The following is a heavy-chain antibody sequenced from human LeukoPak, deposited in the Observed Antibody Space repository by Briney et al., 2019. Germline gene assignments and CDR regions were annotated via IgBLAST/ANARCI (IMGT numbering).Heavy chain of an antibody. CDR1: GFTFSSYW. J-gene: IGHJ4*02. Sequence: GGSLRLSCAASGFTFSSYWMSWVRQAPGKGLEWVANIKQDGSEKYYVDSVKGRFTISRDNAKNSLYLQMNSLRAEDTAVYYCAKDTNRAYSSGWYDYWGQGTLVTVSS. CDR3: AKDTNRAYSSGWYDY. CDR2: IKQDGSEK. D-gene: IGHD6-19*01. V-gene: IGHV3-7*03.